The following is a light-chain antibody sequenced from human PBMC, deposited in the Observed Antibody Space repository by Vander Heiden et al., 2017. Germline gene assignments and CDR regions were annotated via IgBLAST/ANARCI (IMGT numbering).Light chain of an antibody. J-gene: IGLJ2*01. CDR3: SSYVTSSTLNLV. Sequence: SALTQPASVSGSPGQSITISCTGTSSDVGGYNYVSWYQQHPDKAPKLMIYEVTNRPSGVSNRFSGSKSGNTASLTISGLQVEDEADYYCSSYVTSSTLNLVFGGGTKLTVL. CDR1: SSDVGGYNY. CDR2: EVT. V-gene: IGLV2-14*01.